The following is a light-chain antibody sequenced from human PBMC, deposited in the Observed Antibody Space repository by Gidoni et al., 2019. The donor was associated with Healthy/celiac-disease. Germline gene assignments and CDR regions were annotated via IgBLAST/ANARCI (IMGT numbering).Light chain of an antibody. J-gene: IGLJ1*01. CDR1: SSDVGGYNY. V-gene: IGLV2-8*01. CDR3: SSYAGSNNFPYV. CDR2: EVS. Sequence: QSALTQPPSASGSPGQPVTISCTGTSSDVGGYNYVSWYQQHPGKAPKLMIYEVSKRPSGVPDRFSGSKSGNTASLTVSGLQAEDEADYYCSSYAGSNNFPYVFGTGTKVTVL.